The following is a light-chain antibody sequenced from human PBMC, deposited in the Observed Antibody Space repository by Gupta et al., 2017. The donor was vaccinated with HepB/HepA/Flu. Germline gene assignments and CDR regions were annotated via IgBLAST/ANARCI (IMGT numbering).Light chain of an antibody. CDR2: RNN. CDR3: AAWDDNGRGQV. CDR1: RSNIETNF. J-gene: IGLJ3*02. V-gene: IGLV1-47*01. Sequence: QSVLPQPPSVSGPPGQRITISCSGARSNIETNFVYWYQQLPGAAPKLLIYRNNQRPSGVPDRFFGSKSGTSASLAISGLRPEDEADYYCAAWDDNGRGQVFGGGTKVTVL.